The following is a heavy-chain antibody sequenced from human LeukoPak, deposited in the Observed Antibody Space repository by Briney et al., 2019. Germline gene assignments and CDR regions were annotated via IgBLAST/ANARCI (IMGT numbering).Heavy chain of an antibody. Sequence: SETLSLTCAVYGGSFSNYYWSWIRQPPGKVLEWIGEINDSGRTNYNPSLMSRVTVSVDTSKNQFSLRLTSVTATDTAVYYCARRWNYGRNYYIDVWGNGATVRVS. CDR3: ARRWNYGRNYYIDV. D-gene: IGHD1-7*01. CDR2: INDSGRT. CDR1: GGSFSNYY. J-gene: IGHJ6*03. V-gene: IGHV4-34*01.